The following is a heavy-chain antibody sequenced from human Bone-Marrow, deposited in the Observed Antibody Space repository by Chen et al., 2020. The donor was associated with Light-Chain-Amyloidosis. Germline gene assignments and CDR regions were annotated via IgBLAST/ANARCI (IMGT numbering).Heavy chain of an antibody. CDR2: ISASSGGT. CDR3: AKSRQQWLVRDAFDI. V-gene: IGHV1-2*02. J-gene: IGHJ3*02. Sequence: QGPLVQSGAEVKKPGASVRVSCRASGHSLNGYYIHWVRQAPGQGLEWMGWISASSGGTDYTQKFQGRVTMTRDTSITTAYMELSSLRFDDTAIYYCAKSRQQWLVRDAFDIWGQGTMLTVSS. CDR1: GHSLNGYY. D-gene: IGHD6-19*01.